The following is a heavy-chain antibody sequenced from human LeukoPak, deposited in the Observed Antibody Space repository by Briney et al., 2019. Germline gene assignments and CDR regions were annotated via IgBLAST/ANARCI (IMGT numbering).Heavy chain of an antibody. Sequence: GAPVKVSCKASGGTFSSYAISWVRQAPGQGLEWMGRIIPILGIANYAQKFQGRVTITADKSTSTAYMELSSLRSEDTAVYYCAREHYRVDSYYGMDVWGQGTTVTVSS. D-gene: IGHD3-16*02. CDR3: AREHYRVDSYYGMDV. CDR1: GGTFSSYA. J-gene: IGHJ6*02. CDR2: IIPILGIA. V-gene: IGHV1-69*04.